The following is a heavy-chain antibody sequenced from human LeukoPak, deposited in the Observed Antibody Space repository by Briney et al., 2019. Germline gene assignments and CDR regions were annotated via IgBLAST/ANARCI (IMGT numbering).Heavy chain of an antibody. Sequence: GGSLRLSCAASGFTFSSYSMNWVRQAPGKGLEWVSYISSSSSTIYYADSVKGRFTISGDNAKNSLYLQMNSLRAEDTAVYYCASSLTGDAFDIWGQGTMVTASS. J-gene: IGHJ3*02. CDR3: ASSLTGDAFDI. CDR1: GFTFSSYS. CDR2: ISSSSSTI. D-gene: IGHD1-20*01. V-gene: IGHV3-48*01.